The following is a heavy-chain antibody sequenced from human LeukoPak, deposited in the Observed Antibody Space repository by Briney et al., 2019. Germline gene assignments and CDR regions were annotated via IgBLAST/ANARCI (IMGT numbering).Heavy chain of an antibody. CDR1: GYTFTGYY. J-gene: IGHJ4*02. V-gene: IGHV1-2*04. CDR3: ARGVVATPREYYFDY. D-gene: IGHD5-12*01. CDR2: TNPNSGGT. Sequence: ASVKVSCKASGYTFTGYYMHWVRQAPGQGLEWMGWTNPNSGGTNYAQKFQGWVTMTRDTSISTAYMELSRLRSDDTAVYYCARGVVATPREYYFDYWGQGTLVTVSS.